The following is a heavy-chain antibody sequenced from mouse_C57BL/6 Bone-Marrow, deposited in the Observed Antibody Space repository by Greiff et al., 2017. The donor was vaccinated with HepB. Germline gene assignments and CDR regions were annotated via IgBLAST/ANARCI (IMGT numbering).Heavy chain of an antibody. CDR2: ISSGSSTI. CDR1: GFTFSDYG. CDR3: AKKYPYWYFDV. D-gene: IGHD5-1-1*01. V-gene: IGHV5-17*01. J-gene: IGHJ1*03. Sequence: EVQLQESGGGLVKPGGSLKLSCAASGFTFSDYGMHWVRQAPEKGLEWVAYISSGSSTIYYADTVKGRFTISRDNAKNTLFLPMTSLRSEDTAMYYFAKKYPYWYFDVWGTGTPVTVSS.